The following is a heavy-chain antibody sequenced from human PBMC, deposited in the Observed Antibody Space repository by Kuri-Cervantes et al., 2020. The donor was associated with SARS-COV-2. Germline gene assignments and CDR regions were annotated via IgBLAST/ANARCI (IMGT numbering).Heavy chain of an antibody. CDR1: GFTFSSYA. Sequence: GESLKISCAASGFTFSSYAMHWVRQAPSKGLEWVAVISDDGSNKYYADSVKGRFTISRDNSKNTLYLQMNSLRPEDTAVYYCARERYYYDSSGYYSLFDYWGQGTLVTVSS. CDR3: ARERYYYDSSGYYSLFDY. CDR2: ISDDGSNK. V-gene: IGHV3-30*04. D-gene: IGHD3-22*01. J-gene: IGHJ4*02.